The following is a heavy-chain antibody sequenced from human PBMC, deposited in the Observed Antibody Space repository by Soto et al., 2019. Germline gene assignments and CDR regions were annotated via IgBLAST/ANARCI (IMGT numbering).Heavy chain of an antibody. Sequence: SETLSLTCTVSGGSISSGDYYWSWIRQPPXKGLEWIGYIYYSRSTYYNPSLKSRVTISVDTSKNQFSLKLSSVTAADTAVYYCARSQGGYCTNGACYTSGIAAASYYYYYYGMDVWGQGSTVTVSS. V-gene: IGHV4-30-4*01. D-gene: IGHD2-8*01. CDR3: ARSQGGYCTNGACYTSGIAAASYYYYYYGMDV. J-gene: IGHJ6*02. CDR1: GGSISSGDYY. CDR2: IYYSRST.